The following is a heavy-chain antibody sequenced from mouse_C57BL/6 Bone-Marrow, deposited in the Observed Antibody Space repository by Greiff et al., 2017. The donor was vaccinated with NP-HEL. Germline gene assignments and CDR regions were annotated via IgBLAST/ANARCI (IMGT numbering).Heavy chain of an antibody. CDR2: INPYNGGT. CDR1: GYTFTDYY. V-gene: IGHV1-19*01. Sequence: VQLQQSGPVLVKPGASVKMSCKASGYTFTDYYMNWVKQSHGKSLEWIGVINPYNGGTSYNQKFKGKATLTVDKSSSTAYMGLNSLTSEDSAVYYCARFRYYYGSSYIYWYFDVWGTGTTHTVSS. CDR3: ARFRYYYGSSYIYWYFDV. J-gene: IGHJ1*03. D-gene: IGHD1-1*01.